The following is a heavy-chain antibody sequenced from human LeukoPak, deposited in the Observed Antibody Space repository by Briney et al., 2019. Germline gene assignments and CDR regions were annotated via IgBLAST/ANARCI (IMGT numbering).Heavy chain of an antibody. CDR2: INHNGNVN. J-gene: IGHJ4*02. CDR1: GFTFSSYW. V-gene: IGHV3-7*03. D-gene: IGHD4-23*01. CDR3: ARGLRWRRFDY. Sequence: GGSLRLSCAASGFTFSSYWMNWARQAPGKGLEWVASINHNGNVNYYVDSVKGRFTISRDNAKNSLYLQMSNLRAEDTAVYFCARGLRWRRFDYWGQGTLVTVSS.